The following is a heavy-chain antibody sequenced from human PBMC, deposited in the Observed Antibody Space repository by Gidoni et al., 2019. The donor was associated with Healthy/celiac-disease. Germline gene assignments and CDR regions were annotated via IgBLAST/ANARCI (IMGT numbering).Heavy chain of an antibody. CDR3: ARDRLSGGGYYYYYYYGMDV. Sequence: QVQLVESGGGLVKPGGSLRLSCAASGFTFSDYYMSWIRQAPGKGLEWVSYISSSSSYTNYADSVKGRFTISRDNAKNSLYLQMNSLRAEDTAVYYCARDRLSGGGYYYYYYYGMDVWGQGTTVTVSS. CDR2: ISSSSSYT. V-gene: IGHV3-11*05. CDR1: GFTFSDYY. J-gene: IGHJ6*02. D-gene: IGHD3-22*01.